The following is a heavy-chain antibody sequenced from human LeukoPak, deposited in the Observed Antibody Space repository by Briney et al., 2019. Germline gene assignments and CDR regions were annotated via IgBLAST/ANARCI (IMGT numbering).Heavy chain of an antibody. CDR2: ISAYNGNT. D-gene: IGHD6-13*01. CDR1: GYTFSSYG. J-gene: IGHJ4*02. CDR3: ARDPRDSSSWYYFDY. Sequence: ASVKVSCKASGYTFSSYGISWVRQAPGQGLEWMGWISAYNGNTNYAQKLQGRVTMTTDTSTSTAYMELRSLRSDDTAVYYCARDPRDSSSWYYFDYWGQGTLVTVSS. V-gene: IGHV1-18*01.